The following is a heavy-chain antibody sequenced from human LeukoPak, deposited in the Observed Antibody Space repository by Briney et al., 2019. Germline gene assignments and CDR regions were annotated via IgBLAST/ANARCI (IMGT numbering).Heavy chain of an antibody. CDR3: ARDAYGEDY. J-gene: IGHJ4*02. Sequence: GGSLRLSCAASGFTFSSYAMHWVRQAPGKGLEWVAVISYDGSNKYYTDSVKGRFTISRDNSKNTLYLQMNSLRPEDTAVYFCARDAYGEDYWGQGTLVTVSS. CDR1: GFTFSSYA. CDR2: ISYDGSNK. V-gene: IGHV3-30-3*01. D-gene: IGHD3-10*01.